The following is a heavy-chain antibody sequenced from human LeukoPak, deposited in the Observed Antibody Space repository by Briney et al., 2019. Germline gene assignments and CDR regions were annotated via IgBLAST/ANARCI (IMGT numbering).Heavy chain of an antibody. CDR2: ISSSSSYI. D-gene: IGHD2-15*01. Sequence: GGSLRLSCAASGFTFSSYAMSWVRQAPGKGLECVSSISSSSSYIYYADSVKGRFTISRDNAKNSLYLQMNSLRAEDTAVYYCAVADLVVVVAANSAAFWGQGALVTVSS. J-gene: IGHJ4*02. CDR1: GFTFSSYA. V-gene: IGHV3-21*01. CDR3: AVADLVVVVAANSAAF.